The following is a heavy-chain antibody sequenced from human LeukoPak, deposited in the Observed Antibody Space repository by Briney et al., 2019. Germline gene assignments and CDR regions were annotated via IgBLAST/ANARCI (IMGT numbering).Heavy chain of an antibody. Sequence: SETLSLTCTVSGGSISSYYWSWVRQPPGKGLEWIGYIYYSGSTNYNPSLKSRVTISVDTSKNQFSLKLSSVTAADTAVYYCARGGIQLWSNNWVDPWGQGTLVTVSS. CDR2: IYYSGST. D-gene: IGHD5-18*01. CDR3: ARGGIQLWSNNWVDP. V-gene: IGHV4-59*01. CDR1: GGSISSYY. J-gene: IGHJ5*02.